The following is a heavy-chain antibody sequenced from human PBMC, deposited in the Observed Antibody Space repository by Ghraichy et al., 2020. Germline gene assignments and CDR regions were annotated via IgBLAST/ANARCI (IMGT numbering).Heavy chain of an antibody. Sequence: ASVKVSCKASGYTFTSYYMHWVRQAPGQGLEWMGIINPSGGSTSYAQKFQGRVTMTRDTSTSTVYMELSSLRSEDTAVYYCARDSAVLNYDFWSGYYPDWFDPWGQGTLVTVSS. CDR3: ARDSAVLNYDFWSGYYPDWFDP. J-gene: IGHJ5*02. D-gene: IGHD3-3*01. CDR1: GYTFTSYY. CDR2: INPSGGST. V-gene: IGHV1-46*01.